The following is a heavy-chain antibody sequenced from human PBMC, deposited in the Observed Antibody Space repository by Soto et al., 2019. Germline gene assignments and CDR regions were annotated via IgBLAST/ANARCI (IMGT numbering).Heavy chain of an antibody. J-gene: IGHJ4*02. D-gene: IGHD6-6*01. CDR2: IYHRGNT. CDR3: ARSPSNSYEAMFDY. V-gene: IGHV4-59*01. CDR1: GGSITTYY. Sequence: SETLSLTCTVSGGSITTYYWSWIRQPPGKGLEWIGYIYHRGNTNYNPSFKSRVTISVDTSKNQFSLKLSSVTAADTAVYYCARSPSNSYEAMFDYWGQGTLVTVS.